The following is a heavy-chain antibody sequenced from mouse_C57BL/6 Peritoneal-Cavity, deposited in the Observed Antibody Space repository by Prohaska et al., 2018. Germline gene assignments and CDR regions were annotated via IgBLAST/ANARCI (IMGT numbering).Heavy chain of an antibody. J-gene: IGHJ3*01. CDR1: GYTFTSYW. D-gene: IGHD2-5*01. V-gene: IGHV1-52*01. CDR3: AREGSKYGYAY. CDR2: IDPSDSET. Sequence: QVQLQQPGAELVRPGSSVKLSCKASGYTFTSYWMHWVKQRPIQGLEWIGNIDPSDSETHYNQKFKDKATLTVDKSSSTAYMQLSSLASEDSAVYDCAREGSKYGYAYWGQGTLVTVSA.